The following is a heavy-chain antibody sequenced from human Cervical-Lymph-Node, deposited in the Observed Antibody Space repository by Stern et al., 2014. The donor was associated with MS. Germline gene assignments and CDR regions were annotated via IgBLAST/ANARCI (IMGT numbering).Heavy chain of an antibody. CDR3: ARDATKPTPGYFDL. V-gene: IGHV4-31*03. CDR1: GGSINSYY. J-gene: IGHJ2*01. CDR2: IYYSGYT. D-gene: IGHD2-8*01. Sequence: QLQLQESGPGLVKPSQTLSLTCTISGGSINSYYLSWIRQHPGKGLEWIGYIYYSGYTYYNPSLENRVVISVDASKNQFSLKLTSVTAADTAVYYCARDATKPTPGYFDLWGRGTLVTVSS.